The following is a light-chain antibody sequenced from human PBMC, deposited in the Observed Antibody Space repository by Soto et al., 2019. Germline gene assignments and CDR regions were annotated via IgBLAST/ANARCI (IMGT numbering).Light chain of an antibody. V-gene: IGKV3-11*01. CDR2: DAS. Sequence: EIVLTQSPATLSLSPGERATLSCRASQSIRNHLAWYQQQPGQAPRLLIYDASNRATDIPARFSGSGSGTDFTLTISSLEPEDFAVYYCQQRDTWPPFTFGPGTKVDIK. J-gene: IGKJ3*01. CDR3: QQRDTWPPFT. CDR1: QSIRNH.